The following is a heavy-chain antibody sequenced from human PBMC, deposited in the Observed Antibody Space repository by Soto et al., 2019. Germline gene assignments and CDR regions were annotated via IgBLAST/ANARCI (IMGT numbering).Heavy chain of an antibody. J-gene: IGHJ6*02. D-gene: IGHD2-21*01. Sequence: QVQLVESGGGVVQPGRSLRLSCAASGFTFRNYAMHWVRQAPGKGLECVAVISYDGGNKFYRDYVKGRFTISRDNSKNTLYLQINSLRYEDTAVYYCAGGDREDIAVVIGVRPGEYGGDVWCQATAVTVSS. CDR2: ISYDGGNK. V-gene: IGHV3-30-3*01. CDR3: AGGDREDIAVVIGVRPGEYGGDV. CDR1: GFTFRNYA.